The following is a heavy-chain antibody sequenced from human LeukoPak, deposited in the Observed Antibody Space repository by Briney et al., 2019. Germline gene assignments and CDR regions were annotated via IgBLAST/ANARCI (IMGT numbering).Heavy chain of an antibody. J-gene: IGHJ4*02. D-gene: IGHD6-19*01. V-gene: IGHV3-53*01. CDR3: ARGKYSSGWYLDY. CDR2: IYSGGST. CDR1: GFTVSSNY. Sequence: GGSLRLSCAASGFTVSSNYMSWVRHAPGKGLEWVSVIYSGGSTYYADSVKGRFTISRDNSKNTLYLQMNSLRAEDTAVYYCARGKYSSGWYLDYWGQGTLVTVSS.